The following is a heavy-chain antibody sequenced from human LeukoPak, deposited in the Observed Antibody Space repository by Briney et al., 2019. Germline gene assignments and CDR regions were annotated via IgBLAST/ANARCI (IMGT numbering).Heavy chain of an antibody. Sequence: ASVKVSCKASGYTFTGYYMHWVPQAPGQGLEWMGRINPNSGGTNYAQKFQGRVTMTRDTSISTAYMQLSRLRSDDTAVYYCARERHDYVWGSYRYSIDYWGQGTLVTVSS. CDR1: GYTFTGYY. CDR2: INPNSGGT. J-gene: IGHJ4*02. CDR3: ARERHDYVWGSYRYSIDY. V-gene: IGHV1-2*06. D-gene: IGHD3-16*02.